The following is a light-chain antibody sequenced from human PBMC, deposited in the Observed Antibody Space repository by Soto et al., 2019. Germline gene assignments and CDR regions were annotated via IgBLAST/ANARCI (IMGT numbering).Light chain of an antibody. Sequence: EIVMTQSPVTLSVSPGERVTLSCRASQTVNINLAWYQQRPGQAPRVLIYGASNRASGIPDRFSGSGSGTDFTLTISSLEPDDFALYYCQQYKDWPPLTFGGGTSVEIK. CDR2: GAS. J-gene: IGKJ4*01. CDR1: QTVNIN. V-gene: IGKV3D-15*01. CDR3: QQYKDWPPLT.